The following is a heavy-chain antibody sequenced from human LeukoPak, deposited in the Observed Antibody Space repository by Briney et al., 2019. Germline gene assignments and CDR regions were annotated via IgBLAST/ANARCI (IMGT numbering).Heavy chain of an antibody. D-gene: IGHD6-13*01. V-gene: IGHV1-2*02. Sequence: ASVKVSCKASGNTFTGYYMHWVRQAPGQGLEWMGWINPNSGGTNYAQKFQGRVTMTRDTSISTAYMELSRLRSDDTAVYYCARVATAAAAGTKINYFDYWGQGTLVTVSS. J-gene: IGHJ4*02. CDR1: GNTFTGYY. CDR3: ARVATAAAAGTKINYFDY. CDR2: INPNSGGT.